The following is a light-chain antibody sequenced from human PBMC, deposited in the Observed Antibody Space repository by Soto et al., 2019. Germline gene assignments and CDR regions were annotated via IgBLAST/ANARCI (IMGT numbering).Light chain of an antibody. V-gene: IGLV2-14*01. Sequence: QSVLTQPASVSGSPGQSITISCTGTSSDVGGYNSVCWHQQHPGKAPKLMIYEVRNRPSGVSDRFSAFKSGNTASLTISGLQADDEADYYCSSFTSSNTWVFGGGTKLTVL. CDR2: EVR. CDR1: SSDVGGYNS. CDR3: SSFTSSNTWV. J-gene: IGLJ3*02.